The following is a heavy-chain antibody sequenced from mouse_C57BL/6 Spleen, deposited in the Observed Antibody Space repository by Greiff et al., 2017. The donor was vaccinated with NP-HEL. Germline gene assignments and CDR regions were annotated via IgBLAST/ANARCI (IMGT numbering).Heavy chain of an antibody. J-gene: IGHJ4*01. CDR1: GFTFSDYY. CDR2: INYDGSST. Sequence: EVMLVESEGGLVQPGSSMKLSCTASGFTFSDYYMAWVRQVPEKGLEWVANINYDGSSTYYLDSLKSRFIISRDNAKNILYLQMSSLKSEDTATYYCARDQGSYAMDYWGQGTSVTVSS. CDR3: ARDQGSYAMDY. V-gene: IGHV5-16*01.